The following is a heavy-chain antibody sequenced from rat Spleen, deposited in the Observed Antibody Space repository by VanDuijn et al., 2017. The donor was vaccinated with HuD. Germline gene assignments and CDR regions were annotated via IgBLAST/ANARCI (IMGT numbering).Heavy chain of an antibody. J-gene: IGHJ3*01. CDR1: GFSLTSYN. D-gene: IGHD1-4*01. Sequence: QVQLKESGPGLVQPSQTLSLTCTVSGFSLTSYNVHWVRQPPGKGLEWMGVIWNTGGIRYNSALKSRLSISKDTSKSQVFLKMNSLQTEDTATYYCARGGTGILLGFAYWGQGTLVTVSS. V-gene: IGHV2-41*01. CDR2: IWNTGGI. CDR3: ARGGTGILLGFAY.